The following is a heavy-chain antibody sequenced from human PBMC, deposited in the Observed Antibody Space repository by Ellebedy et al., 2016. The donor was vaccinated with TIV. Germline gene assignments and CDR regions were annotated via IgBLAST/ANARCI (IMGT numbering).Heavy chain of an antibody. J-gene: IGHJ6*02. Sequence: GESLKISCAASGFTFSSYAISWVRQAPGKGLDWVSAISGSGDSTYYADSVKGRFTISRDNSKTTLYLQMNSLRAEDTAVYYGAKGGRDTAMVDYYGMDVWGQGTTVTVSS. CDR2: ISGSGDST. D-gene: IGHD5-18*01. V-gene: IGHV3-23*01. CDR1: GFTFSSYA. CDR3: AKGGRDTAMVDYYGMDV.